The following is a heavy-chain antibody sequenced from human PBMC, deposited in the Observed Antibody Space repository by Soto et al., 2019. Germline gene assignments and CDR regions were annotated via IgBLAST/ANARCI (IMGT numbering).Heavy chain of an antibody. J-gene: IGHJ3*02. Sequence: PSETLSLTCTVSGGSISSGDYYWSWIRQPPGKGLEWIGYIYYSGSTYYNPSLKSRVTISVDTSKNQFSLKLSSVTAADTAVYYCARDQGSYYDDAFDIWGQGTMVTVS. CDR1: GGSISSGDYY. D-gene: IGHD3-10*01. V-gene: IGHV4-30-4*01. CDR2: IYYSGST. CDR3: ARDQGSYYDDAFDI.